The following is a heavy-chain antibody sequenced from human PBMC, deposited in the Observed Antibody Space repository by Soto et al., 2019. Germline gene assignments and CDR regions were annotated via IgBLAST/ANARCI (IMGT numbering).Heavy chain of an antibody. CDR3: AREGLLFDRDY. CDR2: ISSSSSTI. J-gene: IGHJ4*02. CDR1: GFTFSSYS. Sequence: GGSLRLSCAASGFTFSSYSMNWVRQAPGKGLEWVSYISSSSSTIYYADSVKGRFTISRDNAKNSLYLQMNSLRAEDTAVYYCAREGLLFDRDYWGQGTLVTVSS. D-gene: IGHD2-21*01. V-gene: IGHV3-48*01.